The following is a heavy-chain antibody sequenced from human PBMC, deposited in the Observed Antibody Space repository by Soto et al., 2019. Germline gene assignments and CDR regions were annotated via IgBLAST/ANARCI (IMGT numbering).Heavy chain of an antibody. CDR3: ARPPILTFGGVIRDY. V-gene: IGHV4-31*11. Sequence: SATLSLTGAVSCGSIISGDYYWNWIRQHPGKGLEWIGYTYHSGSTNYNPSLKSRVTISVDTSKNQFSLKLSSVTAADTAVYYCARPPILTFGGVIRDYWGQGTLVTVSS. CDR1: CGSIISGDYY. CDR2: TYHSGST. D-gene: IGHD3-16*01. J-gene: IGHJ4*02.